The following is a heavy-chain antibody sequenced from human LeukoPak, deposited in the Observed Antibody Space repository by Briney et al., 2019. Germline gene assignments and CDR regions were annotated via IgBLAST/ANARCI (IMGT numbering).Heavy chain of an antibody. J-gene: IGHJ5*02. D-gene: IGHD2-2*01. CDR1: GFTFSSYA. CDR2: ISYDGSNK. CDR3: PRDPGYCSSTICWSWFDP. V-gene: IGHV3-30*04. Sequence: PRRSLRLSCAASGFTFSSYAMHWVRQAPGKGLEWVADISYDGSNKYYADSVKGRFTISRANSKNTLYLQMNSPRAEATAVYYFPRDPGYCSSTICWSWFDPWGQGTLVTVSS.